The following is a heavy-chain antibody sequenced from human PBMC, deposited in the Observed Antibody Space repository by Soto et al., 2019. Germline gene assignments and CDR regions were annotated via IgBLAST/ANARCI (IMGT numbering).Heavy chain of an antibody. Sequence: QVQLQESGPGLVKPSGTLSLTCAVSGGSIISSTWWTWVRQPPGKGLEWIGRFYHGGTTNYNPSLKGRVTISLDRSRNQFSLKLTSVTAADTAVYYCARLRGLGSGTSWYLDYWGRGTLVTVSS. V-gene: IGHV4-4*02. J-gene: IGHJ4*02. CDR1: GGSIISSTW. CDR2: FYHGGTT. CDR3: ARLRGLGSGTSWYLDY. D-gene: IGHD6-13*01.